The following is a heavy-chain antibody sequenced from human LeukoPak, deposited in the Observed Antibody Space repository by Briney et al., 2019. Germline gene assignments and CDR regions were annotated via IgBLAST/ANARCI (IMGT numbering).Heavy chain of an antibody. CDR3: AREIRISSILVRSRTWFDP. CDR1: GGSISSGDYY. J-gene: IGHJ5*02. CDR2: IYYSGST. V-gene: IGHV4-30-4*01. D-gene: IGHD3-3*02. Sequence: SQTLSLTCTVSGGSISSGDYYWSWIRQPPGKGLEWIGYIYYSGSTYYNPSLKSRVTISVDTSKNQFSLKLSSVTAADTAVYYCAREIRISSILVRSRTWFDPWGQGTLVTVSS.